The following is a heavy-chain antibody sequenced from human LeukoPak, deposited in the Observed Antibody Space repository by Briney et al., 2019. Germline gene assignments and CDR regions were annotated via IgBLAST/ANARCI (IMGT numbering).Heavy chain of an antibody. CDR2: INHSGST. Sequence: PSETLSLTCAVYGGSFSGYYWSWIRQPPGKGLEWIGEINHSGSTNYNPSLKSRVTISVDTSKNQFSLKLSSVTAADTAVYYCARVGVWGSYRYTFFDYWGQGTLVTVSS. CDR1: GGSFSGYY. J-gene: IGHJ4*02. CDR3: ARVGVWGSYRYTFFDY. D-gene: IGHD3-16*02. V-gene: IGHV4-34*01.